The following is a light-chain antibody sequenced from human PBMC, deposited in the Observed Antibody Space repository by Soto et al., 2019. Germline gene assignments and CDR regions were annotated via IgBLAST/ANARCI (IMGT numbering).Light chain of an antibody. CDR1: QNIYSN. J-gene: IGKJ1*01. Sequence: IVMTQSPATLSVSPGERATLSCRASQNIYSNVAWYQQRPGQSPRLLIYGPATRATGIPGRFRGSGSGTEFTLTITSLQSEDFAVYYCQQYYKWPQWTIGQGTKVDIK. CDR2: GPA. V-gene: IGKV3-15*01. CDR3: QQYYKWPQWT.